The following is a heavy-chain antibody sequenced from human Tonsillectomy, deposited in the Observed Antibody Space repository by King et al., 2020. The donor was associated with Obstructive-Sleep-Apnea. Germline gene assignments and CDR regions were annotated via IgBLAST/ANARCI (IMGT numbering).Heavy chain of an antibody. D-gene: IGHD4-17*01. CDR2: ISDSSRYI. Sequence: EVQLVQSGGGLVKPGGSLRLSCAASGFTFSSYGMTWVRQAPGQGLEWVSSISDSSRYIYYAYSMKGRFTISRDNAKNSLFLQMNSLRAEDTAVYYCARGTAYGDNYYYYAMDVWGQGTTFTVSS. CDR1: GFTFSSYG. CDR3: ARGTAYGDNYYYYAMDV. J-gene: IGHJ6*02. V-gene: IGHV3-21*01.